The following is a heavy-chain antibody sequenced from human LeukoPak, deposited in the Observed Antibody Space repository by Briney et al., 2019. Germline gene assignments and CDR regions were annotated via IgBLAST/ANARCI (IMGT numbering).Heavy chain of an antibody. D-gene: IGHD3-10*01. V-gene: IGHV3-20*04. CDR1: GFPFDDYG. J-gene: IGHJ4*02. CDR2: VSWNGAYT. Sequence: GGSLRLSCAASGFPFDDYGMSWVRLAPGKGLEWVSGVSWNGAYTEDADSVRGRFTISRDNAKKSLYLQMNSLRVDDTALYYCARRKGPYGSGTYYDSWGQGTLVSVSS. CDR3: ARRKGPYGSGTYYDS.